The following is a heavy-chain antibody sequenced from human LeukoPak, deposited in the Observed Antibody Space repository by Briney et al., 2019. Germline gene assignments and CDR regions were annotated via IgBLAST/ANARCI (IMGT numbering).Heavy chain of an antibody. V-gene: IGHV1-24*01. Sequence: ASVKVSCKVSGYTLTELSMHWVRQAPGKGLEWMGGFDPEDGETIYAQKFQGRVTMTEDTSTDTAYMELSSLRSEDTAVYYCATEVAGSGFCDHWGQGTLVTVSS. CDR2: FDPEDGET. J-gene: IGHJ4*02. CDR1: GYTLTELS. CDR3: ATEVAGSGFCDH. D-gene: IGHD6-19*01.